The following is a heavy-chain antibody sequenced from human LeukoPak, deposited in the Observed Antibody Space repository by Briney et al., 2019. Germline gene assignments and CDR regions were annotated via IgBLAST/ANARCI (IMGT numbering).Heavy chain of an antibody. Sequence: GGSLRLSCAASGFTFSNYWMIWVRQAPGKGLEWVSTIGSISNNYKYYADSVKGRFTISRDNAKNSLYLQMNSLGAEDTAVYYCARAIGKSEGYWGQGTLVTVSS. D-gene: IGHD4-23*01. CDR3: ARAIGKSEGY. CDR1: GFTFSNYW. J-gene: IGHJ4*02. V-gene: IGHV3-21*01. CDR2: IGSISNNYK.